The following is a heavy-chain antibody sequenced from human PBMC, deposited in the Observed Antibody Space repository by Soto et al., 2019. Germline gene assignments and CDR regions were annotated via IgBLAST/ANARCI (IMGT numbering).Heavy chain of an antibody. Sequence: GGSLRLSCAASGFTVSSNYMSWVRQAPGKGLEWVSVIYSGGSTYYADSVKGRFTISRDNSKNTLYLQMYSLRAEDTAVYYCARAKYSYGYTFDYWGQGTLVTVSS. J-gene: IGHJ4*02. V-gene: IGHV3-53*01. CDR1: GFTVSSNY. D-gene: IGHD5-18*01. CDR3: ARAKYSYGYTFDY. CDR2: IYSGGST.